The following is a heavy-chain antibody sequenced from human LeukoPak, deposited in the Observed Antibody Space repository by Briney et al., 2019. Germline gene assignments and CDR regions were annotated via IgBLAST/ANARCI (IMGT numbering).Heavy chain of an antibody. D-gene: IGHD4-17*01. CDR3: ARETGSAVGSTDFDY. J-gene: IGHJ4*02. Sequence: PGGSLRLSCAASGFTFSSYAIHWVRQAPGKGLEWVPVISYDGSNKYYADSVKGRFTISRDNSKNTLYLQMNSLRAEDTAVYYCARETGSAVGSTDFDYWGQGTLVTVSS. CDR1: GFTFSSYA. V-gene: IGHV3-30-3*01. CDR2: ISYDGSNK.